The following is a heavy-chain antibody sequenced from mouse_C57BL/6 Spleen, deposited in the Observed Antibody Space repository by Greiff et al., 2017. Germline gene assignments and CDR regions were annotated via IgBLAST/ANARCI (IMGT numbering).Heavy chain of an antibody. V-gene: IGHV1-82*01. CDR1: GYAFSSSW. Sequence: QVQLQQSGPELVKPGASVKISCKASGYAFSSSWMNWVKQRPGTGLEWIGRIYPGVGDTNYNGKFKGKATLTADKSSSTAYMQLSSLTSEDSAVYFCARDSSGYIDYWGQGTTLTVSS. J-gene: IGHJ2*01. CDR2: IYPGVGDT. D-gene: IGHD3-2*02. CDR3: ARDSSGYIDY.